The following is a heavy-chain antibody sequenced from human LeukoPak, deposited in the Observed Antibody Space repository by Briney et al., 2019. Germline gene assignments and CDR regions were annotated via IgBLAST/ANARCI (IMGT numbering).Heavy chain of an antibody. CDR1: GFTFSTYA. D-gene: IGHD6-13*01. CDR3: AKTRAGHNTFDY. V-gene: IGHV3-23*01. CDR2: ISGSGGST. Sequence: GGSLRLSCAGSGFTFSTYAMSWVRQAPGKGLEWVSGISGSGGSTYYADSVKGRFTISRDNSKNTLYLQMNSLRAEDTAVYYCAKTRAGHNTFDYWGQGTLVTVSS. J-gene: IGHJ4*02.